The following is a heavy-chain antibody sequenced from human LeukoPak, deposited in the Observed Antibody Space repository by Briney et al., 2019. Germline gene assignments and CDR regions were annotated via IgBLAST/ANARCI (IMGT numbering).Heavy chain of an antibody. V-gene: IGHV4-39*07. CDR3: ARDKTFEVVNFFDY. CDR1: GGSISSGSYY. CDR2: IYYSGST. Sequence: SETLSLTCTVSGGSISSGSYYWGWIRQPPGKGLEWIGSIYYSGSTYYNPSLKSRITISLDTSKNQFSLKLYSATAADTAVYYCARDKTFEVVNFFDYWGQGTLVTVSS. D-gene: IGHD3-3*01. J-gene: IGHJ4*02.